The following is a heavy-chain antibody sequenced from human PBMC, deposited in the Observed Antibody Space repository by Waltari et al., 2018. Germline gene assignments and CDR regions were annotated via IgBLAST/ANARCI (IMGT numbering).Heavy chain of an antibody. J-gene: IGHJ4*02. D-gene: IGHD2-2*01. CDR1: GFTFSSYA. V-gene: IGHV3-30-3*01. CDR2: ISYDGSNK. Sequence: QVQLVESGGGVVQPGRSLSLSCAASGFTFSSYAMPWVRPAPVQGLEWVAVISYDGSNKDYADSVKGRFTISRDNSKNTLYLQMNSLRAEDTAVYYCARELGYCSSTSCYDFDYWGQGTLVTVSS. CDR3: ARELGYCSSTSCYDFDY.